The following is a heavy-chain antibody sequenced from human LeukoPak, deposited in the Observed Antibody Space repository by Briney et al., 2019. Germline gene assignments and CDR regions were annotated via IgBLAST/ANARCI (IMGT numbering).Heavy chain of an antibody. CDR3: ARGVYIAAAQYGY. D-gene: IGHD6-13*01. V-gene: IGHV4-59*01. J-gene: IGHJ4*02. Sequence: SETLSLTCTVSGGSISSYYWNWIRQPPGKGLEWIGYIYYSGTTNYNPSLKSRVTISVDTSKNQFSLKLSSVTAADTAVYYCARGVYIAAAQYGYWGQGTLVTVSS. CDR1: GGSISSYY. CDR2: IYYSGTT.